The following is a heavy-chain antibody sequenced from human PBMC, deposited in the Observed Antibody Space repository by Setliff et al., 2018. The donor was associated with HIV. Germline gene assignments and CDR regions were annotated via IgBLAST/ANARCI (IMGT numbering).Heavy chain of an antibody. V-gene: IGHV3-15*01. J-gene: IGHJ4*02. CDR2: IKSKTDGGTT. D-gene: IGHD5-18*01. CDR1: GFPFSAYG. CDR3: TTGPESSYGYRKDY. Sequence: GGSLSLSCAASGFPFSAYGMSWVRQAPGKGLEWVGRIKSKTDGGTTDYAAPVKGRFTISRDDSKNTLYLQMNSLKTEDTAVYYCTTGPESSYGYRKDYWGQGTLVTVSS.